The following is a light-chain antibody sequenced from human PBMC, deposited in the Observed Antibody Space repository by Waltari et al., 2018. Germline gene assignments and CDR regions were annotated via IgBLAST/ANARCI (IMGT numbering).Light chain of an antibody. CDR1: QGVGTS. Sequence: ERATLSCRASQGVGTSLAWYQQKRGQAPRLLIYGTFSRATGIPDRFSGSGSGTDFSLTISRLEPEDYAVYYCQHYVRLPATFGQGTKVEIK. V-gene: IGKV3-20*01. CDR2: GTF. CDR3: QHYVRLPAT. J-gene: IGKJ1*01.